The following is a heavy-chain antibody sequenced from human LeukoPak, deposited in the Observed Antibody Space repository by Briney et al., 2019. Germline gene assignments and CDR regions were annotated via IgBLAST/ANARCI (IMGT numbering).Heavy chain of an antibody. V-gene: IGHV4-39*01. CDR2: IYYSGST. D-gene: IGHD5-18*01. J-gene: IGHJ4*02. CDR1: GGSISSSSYY. CDR3: ARRRGYSYGRAYYFDY. Sequence: SETMSLTCTVYGGSISSSSYYWGWIRQPPGKGLEWIGSIYYSGSTYYNPSLKSRVTISVDTSKNQFSLKLSSVTAADTAVYYCARRRGYSYGRAYYFDYWGQGTLVTVSS.